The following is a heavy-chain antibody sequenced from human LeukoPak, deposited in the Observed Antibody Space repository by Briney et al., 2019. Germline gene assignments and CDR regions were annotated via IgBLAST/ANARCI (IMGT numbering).Heavy chain of an antibody. J-gene: IGHJ3*02. CDR2: ISSSSSYI. Sequence: GGSLRLSCAASGFTFSSYSMNWVRQAPGKGLEWVSSISSSSSYIYYADSVKGRFTISRDNAKNSLYLQMNSLRAEDTAVYYCARDGTPGYYYDSSDAFDIWGRGTMVTVSS. CDR3: ARDGTPGYYYDSSDAFDI. V-gene: IGHV3-21*01. CDR1: GFTFSSYS. D-gene: IGHD3-22*01.